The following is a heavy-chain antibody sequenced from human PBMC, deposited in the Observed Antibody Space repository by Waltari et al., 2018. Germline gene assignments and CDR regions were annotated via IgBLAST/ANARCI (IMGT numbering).Heavy chain of an antibody. CDR2: INSYNGNT. Sequence: QVRLVQSGAEVKKPGASLQVSCKASGYPFHHYGVNWVRQAPGQGLEWIGWINSYNGNTKYEQRFQGRVTMTTDTSTTTAYLELRSLTSDDTAVYYCARGYLVLATISQLGLDAFEVWGQGTLVTVSS. CDR3: ARGYLVLATISQLGLDAFEV. D-gene: IGHD5-12*01. J-gene: IGHJ3*01. V-gene: IGHV1-18*01. CDR1: GYPFHHYG.